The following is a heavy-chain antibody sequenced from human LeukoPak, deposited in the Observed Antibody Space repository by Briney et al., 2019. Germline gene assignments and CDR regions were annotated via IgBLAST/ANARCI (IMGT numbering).Heavy chain of an antibody. J-gene: IGHJ4*02. V-gene: IGHV4-39*01. CDR3: ARIRRDGYKNAYYFDY. CDR2: IYYSGST. D-gene: IGHD5-24*01. CDR1: GGSISSSSYY. Sequence: SETLSLTCTVSGGSISSSSYYWGWIRQPPGKGLEWIGSIYYSGSTYYNPSPKSRVPISVDTSMNQFSLKLSSVTAADTAVYYCARIRRDGYKNAYYFDYWGQGTLVTVSS.